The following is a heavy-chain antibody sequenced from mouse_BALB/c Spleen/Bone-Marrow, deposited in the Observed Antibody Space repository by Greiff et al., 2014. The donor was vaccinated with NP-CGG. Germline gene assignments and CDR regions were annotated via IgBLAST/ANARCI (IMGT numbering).Heavy chain of an antibody. D-gene: IGHD1-1*01. CDR3: ARRVRRSYWYFDV. CDR1: GYTFTDYT. CDR2: INPKNGGY. V-gene: IGHV1-18*01. Sequence: VQLQQSGPELVKPGASVKISCKTSGYTFTDYTMHWVKQSHGKSLEWIGGINPKNGGYRYKQKFKGKATLTVDKSSSTAYMELRSLTSENSAVYYGARRVRRSYWYFDVWGAGTTVTVSS. J-gene: IGHJ1*01.